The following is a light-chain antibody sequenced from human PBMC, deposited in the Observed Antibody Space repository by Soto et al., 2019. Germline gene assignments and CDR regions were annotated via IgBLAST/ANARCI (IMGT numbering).Light chain of an antibody. CDR1: QSVGSRW. J-gene: IGKJ1*01. CDR2: GGS. Sequence: EIVLTQSPGTVSLSPGERATLSCRASQSVGSRWLAWYQQKPGQAPRVLIYGGSNRATGIPDRFSGSGSGKDFTITISRLEPEYFAVYYCQQYYSSRTFGQGTKVEMK. CDR3: QQYYSSRT. V-gene: IGKV3-20*01.